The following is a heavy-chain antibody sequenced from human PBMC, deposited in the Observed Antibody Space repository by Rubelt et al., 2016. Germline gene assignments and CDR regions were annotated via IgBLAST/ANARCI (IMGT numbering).Heavy chain of an antibody. Sequence: QVQLQQWGAGLLKPSETLSLTCAVYGGSFSGYYWSWIRQPPGKGLEWIGEINHSGSTNYNPSLKSRVTISVDTSKNQFSLKLSSVTAADTAVYYCARGRGGYSYGYSYWGQGTLVTVSS. J-gene: IGHJ4*02. CDR3: ARGRGGYSYGYSY. D-gene: IGHD5-18*01. V-gene: IGHV4-34*01. CDR2: INHSGST. CDR1: GGSFSGYY.